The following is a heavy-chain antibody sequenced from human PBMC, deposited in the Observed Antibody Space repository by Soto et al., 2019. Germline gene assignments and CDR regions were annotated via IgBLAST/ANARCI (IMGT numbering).Heavy chain of an antibody. J-gene: IGHJ4*02. CDR1: GFTFSSYW. Sequence: GGSLRLSCAASGFTFSSYWMSWVRQAPGKGLEWVANIKQDGSEKYYVDSVKGRLTISRDNAKNSLYLQMNSLRAEDTAVYYCARLRYYDFWSGYYGLFYFDYWGQGTLVTVSS. CDR2: IKQDGSEK. D-gene: IGHD3-3*01. CDR3: ARLRYYDFWSGYYGLFYFDY. V-gene: IGHV3-7*01.